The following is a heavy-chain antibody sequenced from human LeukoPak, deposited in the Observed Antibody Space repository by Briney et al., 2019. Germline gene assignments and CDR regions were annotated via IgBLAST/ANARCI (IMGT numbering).Heavy chain of an antibody. CDR3: ARVEEGYGSGRRENYYYYYMDV. V-gene: IGHV4-59*01. CDR1: GVSISNYY. D-gene: IGHD3-10*01. Sequence: SETLSLTCTVSGVSISNYYWSWTRQPPGKGLEWIGYIHYSGSTSYNPSLKSRVTISVDTSKKQFSLKLSSVTAADTAVYYCARVEEGYGSGRRENYYYYYMDVWGKGTTVTISS. J-gene: IGHJ6*03. CDR2: IHYSGST.